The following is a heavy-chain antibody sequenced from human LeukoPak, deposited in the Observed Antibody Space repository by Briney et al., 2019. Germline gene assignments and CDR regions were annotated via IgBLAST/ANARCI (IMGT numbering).Heavy chain of an antibody. V-gene: IGHV1-69*13. CDR3: ARASQTTVPGGSWFDP. Sequence: SVKASCKASGYTFTGYYMHWVRQAPGQGLEWMGGIIPIFGTANYAQKFQGRVTITADESTSTAYMELSSLRSEDTAVYYCARASQTTVPGGSWFDPWGQGTLVTVSS. J-gene: IGHJ5*02. CDR2: IIPIFGTA. D-gene: IGHD4-11*01. CDR1: GYTFTGYY.